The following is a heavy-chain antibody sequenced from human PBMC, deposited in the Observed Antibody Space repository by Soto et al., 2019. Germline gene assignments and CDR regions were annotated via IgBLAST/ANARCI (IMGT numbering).Heavy chain of an antibody. CDR2: TNPSNGGT. CDR1: GYPFTGYY. V-gene: IGHV1-2*02. J-gene: IGHJ4*02. D-gene: IGHD3-16*01. CDR3: AREVGGGRQYYFDS. Sequence: XSVKVSCNASGYPFTGYYIHWVRQAPGQGLEWMGWTNPSNGGTNYAQKFQGRVTMTRDTSLSIGYMELTTLRSDDTAVFYCAREVGGGRQYYFDSWGLGTLVTVPS.